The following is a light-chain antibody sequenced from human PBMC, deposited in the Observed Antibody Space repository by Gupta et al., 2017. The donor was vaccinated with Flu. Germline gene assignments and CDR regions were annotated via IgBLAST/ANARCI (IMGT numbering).Light chain of an antibody. CDR2: DVS. CDR1: ARDGGVYNS. CDR3: SSYTSGITLVVA. V-gene: IGLV2-14*04. Sequence: SCTGTARDGGVYNSVSWDKQRPGTAPKLMIYDVSNRPSGISNRFSGSKSGNTASLTISGLQAEDEADYYCSSYTSGITLVVAVGGGTKLTVL. J-gene: IGLJ2*01.